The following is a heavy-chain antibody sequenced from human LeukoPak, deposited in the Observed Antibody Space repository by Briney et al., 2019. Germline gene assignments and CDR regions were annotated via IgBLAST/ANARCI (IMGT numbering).Heavy chain of an antibody. CDR1: GFTFSSYW. D-gene: IGHD6-19*01. Sequence: PGGSLRLSCAASGFTFSSYWMSWVRQAPGKGLEWVANIKEDGSEKYYVDSVKGRFTISRDNAKNSLHLQMSSLRADDTAVYYCARESYSSGWYTGTAYWGQGTLVTVSS. CDR3: ARESYSSGWYTGTAY. V-gene: IGHV3-7*01. J-gene: IGHJ4*02. CDR2: IKEDGSEK.